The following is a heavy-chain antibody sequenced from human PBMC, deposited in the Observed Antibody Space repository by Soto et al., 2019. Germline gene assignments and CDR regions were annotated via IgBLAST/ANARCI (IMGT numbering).Heavy chain of an antibody. D-gene: IGHD3-22*01. CDR2: VYYSGST. V-gene: IGHV4-30-4*01. CDR1: GASINNNDYY. J-gene: IGHJ2*01. Sequence: QLQESGPGLVMPSQTLSLTRTVSGASINNNDYYWSWIRQTPGKGLEWIGYVYYSGSTDYIPSLKSRLSMSIDKSQNQFTLKLNSVTAADTATYYCARMSYFYDKWYFDLWGRGTLVTVSS. CDR3: ARMSYFYDKWYFDL.